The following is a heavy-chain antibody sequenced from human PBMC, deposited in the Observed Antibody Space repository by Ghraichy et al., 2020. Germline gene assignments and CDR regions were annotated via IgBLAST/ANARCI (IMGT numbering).Heavy chain of an antibody. D-gene: IGHD2-2*01. V-gene: IGHV3-23*01. Sequence: GGSLRLSCAASGFTFSSYAMSWVRQAPGKGLEWVSAISGSGGSTYYADSVKGRFTISRDNSKKTLYLQMNSLRAEDTAVYYCAKVPSGRYQLPMPWFDPWGQGTLVTVSS. CDR3: AKVPSGRYQLPMPWFDP. CDR1: GFTFSSYA. J-gene: IGHJ5*02. CDR2: ISGSGGST.